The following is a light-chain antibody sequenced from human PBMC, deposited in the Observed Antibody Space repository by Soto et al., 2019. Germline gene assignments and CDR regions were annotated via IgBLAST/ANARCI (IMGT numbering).Light chain of an antibody. CDR2: GAS. J-gene: IGKJ1*01. Sequence: EIVLTQCPGTLSLSPGDRATLSCRASQSVSRSYLGWYQQKPVQVPSLLMYGASIRAAGVPDRFSGSGSGTEFTLTISRLEPEDFTVYYCHHYETFGQGTKVDIK. CDR3: HHYET. V-gene: IGKV3-20*01. CDR1: QSVSRSY.